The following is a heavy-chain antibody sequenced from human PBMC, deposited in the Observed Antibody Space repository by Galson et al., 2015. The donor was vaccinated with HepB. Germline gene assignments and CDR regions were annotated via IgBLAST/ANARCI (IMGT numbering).Heavy chain of an antibody. J-gene: IGHJ5*02. CDR3: ASLMVRALEDWFDP. D-gene: IGHD3-10*01. V-gene: IGHV4-34*01. CDR2: INHSGST. CDR1: GGSFSGYY. Sequence: ETLSLTCAVYGGSFSGYYWSWIRQPPGKGLEWIGEINHSGSTNYNPSLKSRVTISVDTSKNQFSLKLSSVTAADTAVYYCASLMVRALEDWFDPWGQGTLVTVSS.